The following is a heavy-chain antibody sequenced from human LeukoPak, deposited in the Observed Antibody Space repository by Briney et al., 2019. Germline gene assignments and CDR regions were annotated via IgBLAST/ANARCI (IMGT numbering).Heavy chain of an antibody. D-gene: IGHD3-22*01. CDR3: ARDQNYYDSSGYYYELSYYYYMDV. CDR1: GYTFTSYD. V-gene: IGHV1-8*01. CDR2: MNPDSGNT. Sequence: GASVKVSCKASGYTFTSYDINWVRQATGQGLEWMGWMNPDSGNTGYAQKFQGRVTMTRNTSISTAYMGLSSLRSEDTAVYYCARDQNYYDSSGYYYELSYYYYMDVWGKGTTVTVSS. J-gene: IGHJ6*03.